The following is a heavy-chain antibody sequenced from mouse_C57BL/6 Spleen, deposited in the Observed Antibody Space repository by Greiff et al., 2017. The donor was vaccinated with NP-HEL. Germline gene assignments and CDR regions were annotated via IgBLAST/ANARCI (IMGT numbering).Heavy chain of an antibody. CDR2: IYPGDGDT. V-gene: IGHV1-82*01. CDR1: GYAFSSSW. D-gene: IGHD1-1*01. J-gene: IGHJ1*03. Sequence: VQLQQSGPELVKPGASVKISCKASGYAFSSSWMNWVKQRPGKGLEWIGRIYPGDGDTNYNGKFKGKATLTADKSSSTAYMQLSSLTSEDSAVYFCARSGYYGSSYGYCDVWGTGTTVTVSS. CDR3: ARSGYYGSSYGYCDV.